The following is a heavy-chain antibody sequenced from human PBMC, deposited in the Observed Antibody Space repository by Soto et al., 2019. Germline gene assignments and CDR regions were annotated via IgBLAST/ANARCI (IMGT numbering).Heavy chain of an antibody. Sequence: QTLSLTCAISGDSVSSNGAAWNWIRQSPSRGLQWLGRTYYRSKWNNDYAVSVKSRITINPDTSKNQFSLKLSSVTAADTAVYYCAREAYSYGPYFDYWGQGTLVTVSS. CDR3: AREAYSYGPYFDY. CDR2: TYYRSKWNN. J-gene: IGHJ4*02. V-gene: IGHV6-1*01. D-gene: IGHD5-18*01. CDR1: GDSVSSNGAA.